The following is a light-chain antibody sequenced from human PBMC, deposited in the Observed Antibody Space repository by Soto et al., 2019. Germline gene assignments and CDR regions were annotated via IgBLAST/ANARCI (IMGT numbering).Light chain of an antibody. J-gene: IGLJ1*01. V-gene: IGLV2-14*01. Sequence: QSVLTQPASVSGSPGQSITISCTGSSSDIGDYDYVSWYQQHPGKAPKALISEVSNRPSGVSNRFSGSKSGNTASLTISGLQAEDGADYYCNSYATGNTRVFGTGTKVTVL. CDR1: SSDIGDYDY. CDR2: EVS. CDR3: NSYATGNTRV.